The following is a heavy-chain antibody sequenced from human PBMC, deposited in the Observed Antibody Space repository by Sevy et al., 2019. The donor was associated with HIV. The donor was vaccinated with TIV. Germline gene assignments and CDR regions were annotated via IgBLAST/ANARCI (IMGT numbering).Heavy chain of an antibody. CDR3: AKDYCIGNDCFLGWFDP. CDR1: GFTLSSVG. V-gene: IGHV3-30*02. D-gene: IGHD2-15*01. CDR2: IGHDGNKY. Sequence: GGSLRLSCAASGFTLSSVGIHWVRLTPGTGLEWLAFIGHDGNKYFYGASVKGRITPSRDNSKNTVSLQMNSLKVEDTAIYYCAKDYCIGNDCFLGWFDPRGQGTVVTVSS. J-gene: IGHJ5*02.